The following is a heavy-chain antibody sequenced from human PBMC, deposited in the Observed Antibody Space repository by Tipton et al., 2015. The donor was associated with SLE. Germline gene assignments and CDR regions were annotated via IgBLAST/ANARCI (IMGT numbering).Heavy chain of an antibody. V-gene: IGHV4-59*01. J-gene: IGHJ4*02. CDR1: GGSISSYS. CDR2: VYYNGNS. D-gene: IGHD6-6*01. CDR3: ARQSMAARPDFDF. Sequence: TLSLTCTVSGGSISSYSWSWIRQPPGKGLEWIGYVYYNGNSNYNPSLKSRVTISVDTSKNQFSLKLSSVTAADTAVYYCARQSMAARPDFDFWGQGTLVTVSS.